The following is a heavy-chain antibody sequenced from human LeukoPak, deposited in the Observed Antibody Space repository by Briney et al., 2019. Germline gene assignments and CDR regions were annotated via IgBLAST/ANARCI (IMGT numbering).Heavy chain of an antibody. Sequence: GESLKIPCKGSGYSFTSYWIGWVHPMPGKGLEWMGIIYPGDSDTRYSPSFQGQVTISADKSINTVYLQWSNLKASDTATYYCARRGGGRDYYYMDVWGKGTTVTVSS. CDR1: GYSFTSYW. D-gene: IGHD3-16*01. V-gene: IGHV5-51*07. J-gene: IGHJ6*03. CDR3: ARRGGGRDYYYMDV. CDR2: IYPGDSDT.